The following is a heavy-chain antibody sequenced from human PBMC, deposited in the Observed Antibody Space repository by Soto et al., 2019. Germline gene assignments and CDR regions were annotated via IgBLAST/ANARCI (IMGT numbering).Heavy chain of an antibody. J-gene: IGHJ6*02. Sequence: SETLSLTCAVSGYSISSGYYWGWIRQPPGKGLEWIGSIYHSGSTYYNPSLKSRVTISVDTSKNQFSLKLGSVTAADTAVYYCARDWYYDFWSGYYTGYYGMDVWGQGTTVTVSS. V-gene: IGHV4-38-2*02. CDR3: ARDWYYDFWSGYYTGYYGMDV. CDR1: GYSISSGYY. CDR2: IYHSGST. D-gene: IGHD3-3*01.